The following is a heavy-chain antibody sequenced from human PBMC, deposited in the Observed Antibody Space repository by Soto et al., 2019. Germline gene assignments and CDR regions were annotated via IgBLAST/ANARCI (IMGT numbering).Heavy chain of an antibody. CDR3: AKDHLTSGGTFWFDP. CDR2: ISGAGVST. D-gene: IGHD6-13*01. J-gene: IGHJ5*02. CDR1: GFSFSSYP. V-gene: IGHV3-23*01. Sequence: EVQLLESGGDLIQPGGSLRLSCAASGFSFSSYPMSWVRQAPGKGLEWVAAISGAGVSTYYADSVRGRFTISRENSKNTLYLQMSSLRAEVTALYYCAKDHLTSGGTFWFDPWGQGTLVTVSS.